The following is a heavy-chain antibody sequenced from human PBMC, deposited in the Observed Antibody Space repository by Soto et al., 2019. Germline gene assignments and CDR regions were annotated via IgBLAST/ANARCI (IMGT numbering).Heavy chain of an antibody. J-gene: IGHJ6*03. V-gene: IGHV1-69*02. CDR1: GGTFSSYT. CDR2: IIPILGIA. CDR3: ARPRDGSGSYYDYMDV. Sequence: SVKVSCKASGGTFSSYTISWVRQAPGQGLEWMGRIIPILGIANYAQKFQGRVTITADKSTSTAYMELSSLRSEDTAVYYCARPRDGSGSYYDYMDVWGKRTTVTVSS. D-gene: IGHD3-10*01.